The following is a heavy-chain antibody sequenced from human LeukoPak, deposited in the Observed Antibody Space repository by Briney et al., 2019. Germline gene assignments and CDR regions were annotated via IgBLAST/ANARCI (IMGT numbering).Heavy chain of an antibody. CDR1: GFTFGNYA. Sequence: GGSLRLSCAASGFTFGNYAMHWVRQAPGKGLEWVSSISSSSSYIYYADSVKGRFTISRDNAKNSLYLQMNSLRAEDTAVYYCAKRGRLSGAFDIWGQGTMVTVSS. D-gene: IGHD2/OR15-2a*01. J-gene: IGHJ3*02. CDR2: ISSSSSYI. CDR3: AKRGRLSGAFDI. V-gene: IGHV3-21*01.